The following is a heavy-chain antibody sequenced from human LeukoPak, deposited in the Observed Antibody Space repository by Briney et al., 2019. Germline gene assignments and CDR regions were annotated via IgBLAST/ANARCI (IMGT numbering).Heavy chain of an antibody. CDR3: AHTYCGGDCYSFDS. J-gene: IGHJ4*02. CDR2: ISGSGGET. D-gene: IGHD2-21*02. V-gene: IGHV3-23*01. Sequence: GGSLRLSCAASGFTFSSYAMGWVRQAPGKRLECVSVISGSGGETRYADSVKGRFTISRDNSKNTLYLQMNNLRAEDTAVYYCAHTYCGGDCYSFDSWGQGTQVTVSS. CDR1: GFTFSSYA.